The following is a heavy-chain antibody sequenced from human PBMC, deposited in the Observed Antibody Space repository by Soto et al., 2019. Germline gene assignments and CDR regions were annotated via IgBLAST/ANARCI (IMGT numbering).Heavy chain of an antibody. J-gene: IGHJ6*02. V-gene: IGHV3-11*01. CDR3: PRGGQQLHGIDD. D-gene: IGHD6-13*01. CDR2: ISSSGSPI. CDR1: GFTFSDYY. Sequence: QVQLVESGGGLVKPGGSLRLSCAASGFTFSDYYMTWIRQAPGKGLVWVSYISSSGSPIYYADSVKGRFTISRDNANNSLYLQMNSLIAEDTAVYYCPRGGQQLHGIDDWGRGTTVTVSS.